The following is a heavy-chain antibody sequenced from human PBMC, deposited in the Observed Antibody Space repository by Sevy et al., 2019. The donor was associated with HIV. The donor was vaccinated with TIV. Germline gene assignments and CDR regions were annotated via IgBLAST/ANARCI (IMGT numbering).Heavy chain of an antibody. D-gene: IGHD3-9*01. CDR1: GYTFTSYY. CDR2: INPSSGST. V-gene: IGHV1-46*01. J-gene: IGHJ4*02. Sequence: ASVKVSCKASGYTFTSYYMHWVRQAPGQGLEWMGIINPSSGSTSYAQKFQGRVTMTRDTSRSTVYMELSSLRSEDTAVYYCARDSDNYDILTGYYPFDYWGQGTLVTVSS. CDR3: ARDSDNYDILTGYYPFDY.